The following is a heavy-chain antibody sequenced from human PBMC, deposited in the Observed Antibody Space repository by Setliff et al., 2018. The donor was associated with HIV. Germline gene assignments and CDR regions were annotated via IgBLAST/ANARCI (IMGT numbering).Heavy chain of an antibody. D-gene: IGHD3-22*01. Sequence: ASVKVSCKTSGYTFSDYYMHWVRQAPGKGLEWMGGFDPEDGETVYAQKFQGRVTMTEDTSTDTAYMELSSLRSEDTAMYYCATIRAYYYDSSGQEYFQHWGHGTLVTVSS. CDR3: ATIRAYYYDSSGQEYFQH. CDR2: FDPEDGET. CDR1: GYTFSDYY. V-gene: IGHV1-24*01. J-gene: IGHJ1*01.